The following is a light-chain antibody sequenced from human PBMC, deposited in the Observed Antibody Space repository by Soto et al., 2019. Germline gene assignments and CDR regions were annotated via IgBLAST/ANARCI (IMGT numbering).Light chain of an antibody. J-gene: IGKJ5*01. CDR3: QQYGSSIT. CDR1: QSVNNKY. Sequence: IVLTQSPGTLSLSPGERATLSCRASQSVNNKYLAWYHQKPGQAPRLLIYGASSRATGIPDRFSGSGSGTDFTLTISRLEPEDFAVYYCQQYGSSITFGQGTRLEN. V-gene: IGKV3-20*01. CDR2: GAS.